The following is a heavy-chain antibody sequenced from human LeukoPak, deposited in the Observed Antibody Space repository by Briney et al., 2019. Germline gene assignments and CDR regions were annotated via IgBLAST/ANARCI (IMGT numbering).Heavy chain of an antibody. CDR1: GESVSSINGA. Sequence: SQTLSLTCAISGESVSSINGAWNWIRQSPSRGLEWLGRTYYRSKWYTDYAPSVKGRITINPDTSRNKYSLQLDSVTPEDSAVYYCARDVGTSGWYTSDYWGQGTLVTVSS. CDR3: ARDVGTSGWYTSDY. J-gene: IGHJ4*02. D-gene: IGHD6-19*01. CDR2: TYYRSKWYT. V-gene: IGHV6-1*01.